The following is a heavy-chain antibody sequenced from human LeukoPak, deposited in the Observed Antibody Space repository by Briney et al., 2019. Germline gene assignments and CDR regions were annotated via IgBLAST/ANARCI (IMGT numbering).Heavy chain of an antibody. J-gene: IGHJ4*02. Sequence: GGSLRLSCAASGFTFDSYAMSWVRQAPGKGLEWVSAISGSGGSIYYAHSVKGRFTISRDNSDNTLYLQMNSLKAEDTAIYYCARSFYSGSYYRLNSWGQGTLVTVSS. CDR2: ISGSGGSI. CDR3: ARSFYSGSYYRLNS. CDR1: GFTFDSYA. V-gene: IGHV3-23*01. D-gene: IGHD1-26*01.